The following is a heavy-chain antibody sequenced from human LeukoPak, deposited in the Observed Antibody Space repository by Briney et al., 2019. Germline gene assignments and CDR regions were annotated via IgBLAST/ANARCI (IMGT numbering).Heavy chain of an antibody. CDR1: GFTFSSYA. J-gene: IGHJ5*02. CDR3: AKYRIQLQMPYNWFDP. D-gene: IGHD5-18*01. Sequence: GSLRLSCAASGFTFSSYAMSWVRQAPGKGLEWVSAISGSGGSTYYADSVKGRFTTSRDNSKNTLYLQMNSLRAEDTAVYYCAKYRIQLQMPYNWFDPWGQGTLVTVSS. CDR2: ISGSGGST. V-gene: IGHV3-23*01.